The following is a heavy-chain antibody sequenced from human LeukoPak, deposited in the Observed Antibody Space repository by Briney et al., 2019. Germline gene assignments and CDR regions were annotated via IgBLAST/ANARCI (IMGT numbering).Heavy chain of an antibody. Sequence: SETLSLTCAVYGGSFSGYYWSWIRQPPGKGLEWIGEINHSGSTNYNPSLKSRVTISVDTSKNQFSLKLSSVTAADTAVYYCARGRYYYGSGSYYTPEYFQHWGQGTLVTVSS. V-gene: IGHV4-34*01. CDR3: ARGRYYYGSGSYYTPEYFQH. D-gene: IGHD3-10*01. CDR2: INHSGST. CDR1: GGSFSGYY. J-gene: IGHJ1*01.